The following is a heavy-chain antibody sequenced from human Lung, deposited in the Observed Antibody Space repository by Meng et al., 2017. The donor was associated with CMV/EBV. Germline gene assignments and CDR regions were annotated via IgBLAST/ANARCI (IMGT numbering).Heavy chain of an antibody. CDR2: IRSKNSGGTT. CDR3: TRCGINCYVDY. V-gene: IGHV3-49*04. D-gene: IGHD2-21*01. Sequence: GESLKISCTVSGFSAGDSFMTWVRQAPGKGLEWVGFIRSKNSGGTTEYAASVKGRFTISRDESNSVAYLQMNSLRIEDTAVYYCTRCGINCYVDYWGQGTLVTVSS. CDR1: GFSAGDSF. J-gene: IGHJ4*02.